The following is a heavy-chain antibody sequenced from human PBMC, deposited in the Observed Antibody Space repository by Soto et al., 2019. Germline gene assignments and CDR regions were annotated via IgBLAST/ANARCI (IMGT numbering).Heavy chain of an antibody. J-gene: IGHJ6*02. V-gene: IGHV3-30*18. Sequence: GSLRLSCAASGFTFSSYGMHWVRQAPGKGLEWVAVISYDGSNKYYADSVKGRFTISRDNSKNTLYLQMNSLRAEDTAVYYCAKAVAGRYYYYGMDVWGQGTTVTVSS. CDR3: AKAVAGRYYYYGMDV. D-gene: IGHD6-19*01. CDR2: ISYDGSNK. CDR1: GFTFSSYG.